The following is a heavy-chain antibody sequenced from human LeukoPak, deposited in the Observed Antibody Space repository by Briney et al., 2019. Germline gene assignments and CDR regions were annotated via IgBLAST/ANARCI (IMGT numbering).Heavy chain of an antibody. CDR3: ARAGRAYDSSGYLGY. CDR1: GGSISSGGYY. J-gene: IGHJ4*02. D-gene: IGHD3-22*01. Sequence: SETLSLTGTVSGGSISSGGYYWSWIRQHPGKGLEWIGYIYYSGSTYYNPSLKSRVTISVDTSKNQFSLKLSSVTAADTAVYYCARAGRAYDSSGYLGYWGQGTLVTVSS. CDR2: IYYSGST. V-gene: IGHV4-31*03.